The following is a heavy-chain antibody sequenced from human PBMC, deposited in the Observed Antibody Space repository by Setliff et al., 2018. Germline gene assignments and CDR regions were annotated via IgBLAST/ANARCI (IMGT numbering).Heavy chain of an antibody. Sequence: KPSETLSLTCTVSGGSISSDVYYWSWIRQPAGKGLEWIGRMYTSGSTNYNPSLKSRVTISLDTSENQFSLKLSSVTAADTAVYYCARGSSGWYSGAFDIWGQGTMVTVSS. CDR2: MYTSGST. CDR1: GGSISSDVYY. CDR3: ARGSSGWYSGAFDI. V-gene: IGHV4-61*02. J-gene: IGHJ3*02. D-gene: IGHD6-19*01.